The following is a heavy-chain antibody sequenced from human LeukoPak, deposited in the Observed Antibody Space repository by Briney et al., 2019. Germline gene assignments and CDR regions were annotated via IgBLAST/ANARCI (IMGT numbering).Heavy chain of an antibody. Sequence: GGSLRLSCVASGFTFSSYAMSWVRQAPGKGLEWVSAISGSGGSTYYADSVKGRFTISRDNSKNTLYLQMNSLRAEDTAVYYCAKDGNYYDSSGYYSLFGYWGQGTLVTVSS. CDR1: GFTFSSYA. D-gene: IGHD3-22*01. V-gene: IGHV3-23*01. CDR2: ISGSGGST. J-gene: IGHJ4*02. CDR3: AKDGNYYDSSGYYSLFGY.